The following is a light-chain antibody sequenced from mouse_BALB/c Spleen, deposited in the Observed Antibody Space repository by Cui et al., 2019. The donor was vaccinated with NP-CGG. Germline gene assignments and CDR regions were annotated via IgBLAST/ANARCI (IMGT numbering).Light chain of an antibody. J-gene: IGKJ4*01. V-gene: IGKV4-61*01. CDR1: SSATY. CDR2: DTS. CDR3: QQYHSYPFT. Sequence: QIVLTKSPAILSASPGEKVTMTCSDSSSATYMFRYQQKPGSSPKPWIYDTSHLASGVPARFCGSGSGTSYSLTISSMEAEDASTYYYQQYHSYPFTFGSGTKLEIK.